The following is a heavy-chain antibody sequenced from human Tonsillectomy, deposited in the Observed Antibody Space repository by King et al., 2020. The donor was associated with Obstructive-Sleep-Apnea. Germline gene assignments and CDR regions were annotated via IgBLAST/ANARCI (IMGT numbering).Heavy chain of an antibody. J-gene: IGHJ4*02. D-gene: IGHD2-21*01. CDR2: IYPGDSDT. V-gene: IGHV5-51*01. CDR3: ARLPELGGGASN. Sequence: VQLVESGAEVKKPGESLKISCKCSGYSFTSYWIGWVRQIPGKGLEWIGSIYPGDSDTRYSPSFQGPVTISADKSISTAYLQWSSLKASETAMYYCARLPELGGGASNWGQGTLVTVSS. CDR1: GYSFTSYW.